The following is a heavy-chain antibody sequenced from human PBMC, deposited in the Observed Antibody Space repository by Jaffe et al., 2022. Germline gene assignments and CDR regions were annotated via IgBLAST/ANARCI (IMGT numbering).Heavy chain of an antibody. V-gene: IGHV2-70*01. CDR1: GFSLSTSGMC. CDR2: IDWDDDK. J-gene: IGHJ4*02. D-gene: IGHD4-17*01. CDR3: ARIPGYGDYGVFDY. Sequence: QVTLRESGPALVKPTQTLTLTCTFSGFSLSTSGMCVSWIRQPPGKALEWLALIDWDDDKYYSTSLKTRLTISKDTSKNQVVLTMTNMDPVDTATYYCARIPGYGDYGVFDYWGQGTLVTVSS.